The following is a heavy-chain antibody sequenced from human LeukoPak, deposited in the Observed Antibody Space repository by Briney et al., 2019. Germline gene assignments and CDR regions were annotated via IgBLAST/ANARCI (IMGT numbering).Heavy chain of an antibody. CDR3: ARGRSSMVRGYYYYYMDV. J-gene: IGHJ6*03. D-gene: IGHD3-10*01. V-gene: IGHV4-59*01. Sequence: SETLSLTCTVSGGSISSYYWSWIRQPPGKGLEWIGYIYYSGSTNYNPSLKSRVTISVDTSKNQFSLELSSVTAADTAVYYCARGRSSMVRGYYYYYMDVWGKGTTVTISS. CDR1: GGSISSYY. CDR2: IYYSGST.